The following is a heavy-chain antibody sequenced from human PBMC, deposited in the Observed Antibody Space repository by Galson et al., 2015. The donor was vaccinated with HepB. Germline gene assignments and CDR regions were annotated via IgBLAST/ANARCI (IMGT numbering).Heavy chain of an antibody. CDR2: IRSSSSTI. CDR1: GFTFSSYS. J-gene: IGHJ4*02. Sequence: SLRLSCAASGFTFSSYSMNWVRQAPGKGLEWIPYIRSSSSTIYYADSVKGRFTISRDNAKKSLYLQLNSLRDEDTAVYYCARDFSSNWYRGFDYWGQGTLVTVSS. V-gene: IGHV3-48*02. D-gene: IGHD6-13*01. CDR3: ARDFSSNWYRGFDY.